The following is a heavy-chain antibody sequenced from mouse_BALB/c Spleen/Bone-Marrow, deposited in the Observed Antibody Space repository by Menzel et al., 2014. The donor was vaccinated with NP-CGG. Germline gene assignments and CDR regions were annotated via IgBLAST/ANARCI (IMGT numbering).Heavy chain of an antibody. Sequence: EVRLVESGGGLVKLGGSLKLSCAASGFTFSTYYMSWVRQTPEKRLELVAAINSDGGSTYYPDTVKGRFTISRDNAKNTLYLQRGSRKSEDTALYYCARQGGNYPFAYWGQGTLVTVSA. D-gene: IGHD2-1*01. CDR2: INSDGGST. J-gene: IGHJ3*01. V-gene: IGHV5-6-2*01. CDR3: ARQGGNYPFAY. CDR1: GFTFSTYY.